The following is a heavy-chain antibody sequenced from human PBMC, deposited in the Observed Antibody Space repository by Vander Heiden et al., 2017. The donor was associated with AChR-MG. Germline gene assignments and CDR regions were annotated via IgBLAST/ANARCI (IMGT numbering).Heavy chain of an antibody. D-gene: IGHD6-19*01. CDR3: ARDLGSSGWNWFDP. J-gene: IGHJ5*02. V-gene: IGHV4-59*01. CDR2: IYYSGST. CDR1: GGSISSYY. Sequence: QVQLQESGPGLVKPSETLSLTCTVSGGSISSYYWSWIRQPPGKGLEWIGYIYYSGSTNYNPSLKSRVTISVDTSKNQFSLKLSSVTAADTAVYYCARDLGSSGWNWFDPWGQGTLVTVSS.